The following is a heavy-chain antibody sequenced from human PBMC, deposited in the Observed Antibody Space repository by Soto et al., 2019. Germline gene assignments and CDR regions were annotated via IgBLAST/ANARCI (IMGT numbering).Heavy chain of an antibody. CDR3: ARDMVRGVIITIGFDY. V-gene: IGHV3-30-3*01. Sequence: GGSLRLPCAASGFTFSSYAMHWVRQAPGKGLEWVAVISYDGSNKYYADSVKGRFTISRDNSKNTLYLQMNSLRAEDTAVYYCARDMVRGVIITIGFDYWGQGTLVTVSS. CDR1: GFTFSSYA. D-gene: IGHD3-10*01. J-gene: IGHJ4*02. CDR2: ISYDGSNK.